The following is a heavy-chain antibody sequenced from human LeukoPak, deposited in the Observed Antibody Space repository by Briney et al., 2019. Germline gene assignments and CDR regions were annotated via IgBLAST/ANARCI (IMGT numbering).Heavy chain of an antibody. Sequence: EASVKVSCKASGYTFTSYGISWVRQAPGQGLEWMGWINPNSGGTNYAQKFQGRVTMTRDTSISTAYMELSRLRSDDTAVYYCARDPTPYYYDSSGYFLDYWGQGTLVTVSS. CDR3: ARDPTPYYYDSSGYFLDY. CDR1: GYTFTSYG. CDR2: INPNSGGT. D-gene: IGHD3-22*01. V-gene: IGHV1-2*02. J-gene: IGHJ4*02.